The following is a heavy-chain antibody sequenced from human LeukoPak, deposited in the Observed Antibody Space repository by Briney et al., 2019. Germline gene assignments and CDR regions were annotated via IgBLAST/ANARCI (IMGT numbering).Heavy chain of an antibody. D-gene: IGHD6-13*01. J-gene: IGHJ6*02. CDR2: IIPILGIA. CDR1: GGTFSSYA. V-gene: IGHV1-69*04. CDR3: ARDLWRVAARPYYYYGMYV. Sequence: GASVKVSCKASGGTFSSYAISWVRQAPGQGLEWMGRIIPILGIANYAQKFQGRVTITADKSTSTAYMELSSLRSEDTAVYYCARDLWRVAARPYYYYGMYVWGQGTTVTVSS.